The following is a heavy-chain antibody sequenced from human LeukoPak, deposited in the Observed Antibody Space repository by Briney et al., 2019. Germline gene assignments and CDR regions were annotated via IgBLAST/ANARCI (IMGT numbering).Heavy chain of an antibody. CDR3: AKDSSSFSWGAFDI. CDR2: ISSRSSYI. J-gene: IGHJ3*02. Sequence: RAGGSLRLSCAASGFTFSSHSMNWVRQAPGERLEWVSSISSRSSYIYYADSVKGRFTISRDNSKNTLYPQMNSLRAEDTAVYYCAKDSSSFSWGAFDIWGQGTMVTVSS. CDR1: GFTFSSHS. D-gene: IGHD6-13*01. V-gene: IGHV3-21*04.